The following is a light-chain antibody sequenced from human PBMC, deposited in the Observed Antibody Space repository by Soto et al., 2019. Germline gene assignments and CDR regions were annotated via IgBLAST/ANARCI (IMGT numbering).Light chain of an antibody. CDR1: QSVSSYY. CDR2: AAS. V-gene: IGKV3-20*01. CDR3: QQYGGSTRT. J-gene: IGKJ1*01. Sequence: EIVFTQSPLTLSLCPWEIATLSCRASQSVSSYYLAWYQQKPGQAPRPLIYAASSRATGIPDRITGSGSGTDFTLSISRLEPEDFAVYYCQQYGGSTRTFGQGTKVDIK.